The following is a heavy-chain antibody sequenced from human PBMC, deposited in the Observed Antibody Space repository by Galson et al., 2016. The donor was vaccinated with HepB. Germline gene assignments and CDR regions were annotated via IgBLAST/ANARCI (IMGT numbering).Heavy chain of an antibody. V-gene: IGHV1-3*04. J-gene: IGHJ4*02. CDR1: GYTFASYA. CDR3: ARGGPTYSSRWPFDY. D-gene: IGHD6-13*01. Sequence: SVKVSCKASGYTFASYAMRWVRQAPGQRLEWMGWINTGNGNTEYSQKFQGRVTITRDTSASTAYMELSSLRSEDTAVYYCARGGPTYSSRWPFDYWGQGTLVTVSS. CDR2: INTGNGNT.